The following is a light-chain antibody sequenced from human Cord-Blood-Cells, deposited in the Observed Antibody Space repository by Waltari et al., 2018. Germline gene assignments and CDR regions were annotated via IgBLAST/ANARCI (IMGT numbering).Light chain of an antibody. Sequence: EIVLTQSQANLALSPGESATRSCTASQSVSSYLAWYQQKPGQAPRLLIYDASNRATGIPARFSGSGSGTDFTLTISSLEPEDFAVYYCQQRSNWPRYTFGQGTKLEIK. J-gene: IGKJ2*01. CDR3: QQRSNWPRYT. V-gene: IGKV3-11*01. CDR1: QSVSSY. CDR2: DAS.